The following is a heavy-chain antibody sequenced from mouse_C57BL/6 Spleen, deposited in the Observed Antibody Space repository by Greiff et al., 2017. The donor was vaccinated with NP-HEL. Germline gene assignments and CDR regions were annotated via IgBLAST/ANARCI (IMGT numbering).Heavy chain of an antibody. CDR2: IYPGDGDT. V-gene: IGHV1-82*01. Sequence: VQLQQSGPELVKPGASVKISCKASGYAFSSSWMNWVKQRPGKGLEWIGRIYPGDGDTNYNGKFKGKATLTADKSSSTAYMQLSSLTSEDSAVYFCARKYYYGSSSYYFDYWGQGTTFTVSS. J-gene: IGHJ2*01. CDR3: ARKYYYGSSSYYFDY. CDR1: GYAFSSSW. D-gene: IGHD1-1*01.